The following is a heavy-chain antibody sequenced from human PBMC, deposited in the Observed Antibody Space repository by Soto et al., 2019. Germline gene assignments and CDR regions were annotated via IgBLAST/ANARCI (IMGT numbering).Heavy chain of an antibody. Sequence: SGGSLRLSCAASGFTFSSYSMNWVRQAPGKGLEWISYISSHSSTLYYADSVKGRFTISRDNAGNSLYLQMNSLRDEDTAVYYCVRDGSGNIYLNWFDPWGQGTLVTVSS. CDR3: VRDGSGNIYLNWFDP. D-gene: IGHD6-19*01. CDR2: ISSHSSTL. CDR1: GFTFSSYS. V-gene: IGHV3-48*02. J-gene: IGHJ5*02.